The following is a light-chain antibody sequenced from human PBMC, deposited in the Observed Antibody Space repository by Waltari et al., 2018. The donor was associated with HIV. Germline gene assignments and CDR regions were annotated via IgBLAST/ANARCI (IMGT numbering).Light chain of an antibody. Sequence: QSALTQPPSASGSPGQSVTISCTGTSSDIGGYTYVPWYQQYPGKAPKLMIYEVSKRPSGVPDRVSGSKSANTASLTVAGLQAEDEADYYCSSYGGSANLLFGGGTKLTVL. CDR3: SSYGGSANLL. V-gene: IGLV2-8*01. J-gene: IGLJ2*01. CDR2: EVS. CDR1: SSDIGGYTY.